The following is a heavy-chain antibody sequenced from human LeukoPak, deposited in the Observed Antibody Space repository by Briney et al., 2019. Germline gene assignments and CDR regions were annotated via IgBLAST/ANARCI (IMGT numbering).Heavy chain of an antibody. CDR2: MSGSAGNT. CDR3: AKDGERLLELSPPLGY. J-gene: IGHJ4*02. D-gene: IGHD3-3*01. V-gene: IGHV3-23*01. Sequence: GGSLRLSCAVSGFTISTYAMSWVRQAPGKGLEWVSAMSGSAGNTYYADSVRGRITISRDNSKNMLYLEMNSLRAEDTAVYYCAKDGERLLELSPPLGYWGQGTLVTVSS. CDR1: GFTISTYA.